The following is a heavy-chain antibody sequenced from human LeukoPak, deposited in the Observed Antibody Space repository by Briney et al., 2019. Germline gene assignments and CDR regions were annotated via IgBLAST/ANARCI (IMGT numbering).Heavy chain of an antibody. V-gene: IGHV3-23*01. CDR3: AKDGPAANYFDY. D-gene: IGHD2-15*01. CDR1: GFTFSSYA. CDR2: ISGSGGST. J-gene: IGHJ4*02. Sequence: PGGSLRLSCAASGFTFSSYAMSWVRQAPGKGLEWVSAISGSGGSTYYADSVKGRFTISRDNSKNTLYLQMNSLRAEDAAVYYRAKDGPAANYFDYWGQGTLVTVSS.